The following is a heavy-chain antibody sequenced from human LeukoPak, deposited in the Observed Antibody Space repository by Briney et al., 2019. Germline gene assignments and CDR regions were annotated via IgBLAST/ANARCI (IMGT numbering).Heavy chain of an antibody. CDR1: GGSISSGSYY. J-gene: IGHJ4*02. V-gene: IGHV4-61*02. CDR2: IYTSGST. D-gene: IGHD3-9*01. Sequence: SQTLSLTCTVSGGSISSGSYYWSWIRQPAGKGLEWIGRIYTSGSTNYNPSLKSRVTISVDTSKNQFYLKLSSVTAADTAVYYCARAVGSFDWLPLFDYWGQGTLVTVSS. CDR3: ARAVGSFDWLPLFDY.